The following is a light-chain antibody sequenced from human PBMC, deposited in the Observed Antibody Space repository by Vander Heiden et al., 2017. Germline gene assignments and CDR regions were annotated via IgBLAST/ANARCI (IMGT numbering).Light chain of an antibody. CDR1: QGISSY. J-gene: IGKJ3*01. CDR2: AAS. Sequence: AIRMTQSPSSFSASTGDRVTITCRASQGISSYLAWYQQKPGKAPKLLIYAASTVQSGVPSRFSGSGSGTDFTLTISCLQSEDFATYYCQQYYSYLGFTFGPGTKVDIK. CDR3: QQYYSYLGFT. V-gene: IGKV1-8*01.